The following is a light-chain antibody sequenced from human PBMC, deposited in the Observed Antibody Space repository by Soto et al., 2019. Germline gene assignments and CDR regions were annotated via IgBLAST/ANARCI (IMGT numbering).Light chain of an antibody. V-gene: IGKV1-5*03. J-gene: IGKJ1*01. CDR2: KAS. CDR3: QQYNSYSPT. Sequence: DIQLTQSPSTLPASVGDRVTITCRASQSISSWLAWYQQKPGKAPKLLIYKASSLESGVPSRFSGGGSGTEFTLTISSLQPDDFATYYCQQYNSYSPTFGQGTKVDIK. CDR1: QSISSW.